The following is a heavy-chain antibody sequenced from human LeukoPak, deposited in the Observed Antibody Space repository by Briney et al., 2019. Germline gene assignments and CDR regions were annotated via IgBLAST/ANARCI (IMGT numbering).Heavy chain of an antibody. V-gene: IGHV3-74*01. Sequence: GGSLRLSCAASGFTFSNYWMHWVRQAPGKGLVWVSRIYTGGSSTNYADSVKGRFTISRDNAKNTLYLQMSSLRAEDTAVYYCARGASNRFDYWGQGTLVTVSS. CDR3: ARGASNRFDY. CDR2: IYTGGSST. D-gene: IGHD1-14*01. J-gene: IGHJ4*02. CDR1: GFTFSNYW.